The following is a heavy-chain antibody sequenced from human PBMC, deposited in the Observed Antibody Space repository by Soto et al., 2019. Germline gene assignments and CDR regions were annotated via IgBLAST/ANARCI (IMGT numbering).Heavy chain of an antibody. Sequence: PGGSLRLSCAASGFTFSSYSMNWVRQAPGKGLEWVSSISSSSSYIYYADSVKGRFTISRDNAKNSLYLQMNSLGAEDTALYYCAKDRGYGSGSYYNGLDYWGQGTLV. CDR3: AKDRGYGSGSYYNGLDY. CDR1: GFTFSSYS. CDR2: ISSSSSYI. J-gene: IGHJ4*02. V-gene: IGHV3-21*04. D-gene: IGHD3-10*01.